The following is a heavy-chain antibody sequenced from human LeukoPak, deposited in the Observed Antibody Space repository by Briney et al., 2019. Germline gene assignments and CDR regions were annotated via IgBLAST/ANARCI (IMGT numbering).Heavy chain of an antibody. V-gene: IGHV1-69*13. CDR1: GGTFSSYA. D-gene: IGHD3-9*01. CDR3: ARDNTYYDILTGYWSGYYFDY. Sequence: SVKVSCKASGGTFSSYAISWVRQAPGQGLEWMGGIIPIFGTANYAQKFQGRVTITADESTSTAYMELSSLRPEDTAVYYCARDNTYYDILTGYWSGYYFDYWGQGTLVTVSS. J-gene: IGHJ4*02. CDR2: IIPIFGTA.